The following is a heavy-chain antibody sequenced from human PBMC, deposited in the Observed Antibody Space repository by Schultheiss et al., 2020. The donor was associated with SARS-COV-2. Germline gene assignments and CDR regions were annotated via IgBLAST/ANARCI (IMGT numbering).Heavy chain of an antibody. D-gene: IGHD3-22*01. J-gene: IGHJ4*02. CDR3: ARAPHYYDSSGYELALFDY. CDR2: IYHSGST. Sequence: SQTLSLTCTVSGGSISSYYWGWIRQPPGKGLEWIGEIYHSGSTNYNPSLKSRVTISVDTSKNQFSLKLSSVTAADTAVYYCARAPHYYDSSGYELALFDYWGQGTLVTVSS. V-gene: IGHV4-59*01. CDR1: GGSISSYY.